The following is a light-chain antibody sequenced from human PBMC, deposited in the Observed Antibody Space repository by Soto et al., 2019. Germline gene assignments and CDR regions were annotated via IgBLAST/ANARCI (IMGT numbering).Light chain of an antibody. CDR1: QSISSN. Sequence: EIVMTQSPATLSVSPGERATLSCRASQSISSNLAWYQQKPGQAPRLLIYDASNRAAGIPARFSGSGSGTDFTLTISSLEPEDFAGYYCQQRSNWHITFGQGTRCRL. CDR2: DAS. V-gene: IGKV3D-11*02. J-gene: IGKJ5*01. CDR3: QQRSNWHIT.